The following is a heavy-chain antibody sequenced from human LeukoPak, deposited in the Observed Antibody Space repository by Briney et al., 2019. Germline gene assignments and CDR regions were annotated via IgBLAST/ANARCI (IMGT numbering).Heavy chain of an antibody. CDR2: IWYGGSNK. V-gene: IGHV3-30*02. D-gene: IGHD1-14*01. CDR3: AKGNQGAYFDY. CDR1: GFTFSSYG. J-gene: IGHJ4*02. Sequence: PGGSLRLSCAASGFTFSSYGMHWVRQAPGKGLEWVAVIWYGGSNKYYADSVKGRFTISRDNSKNTLYLQMNSLRAEDTAVYYCAKGNQGAYFDYWGQGTLVTVSS.